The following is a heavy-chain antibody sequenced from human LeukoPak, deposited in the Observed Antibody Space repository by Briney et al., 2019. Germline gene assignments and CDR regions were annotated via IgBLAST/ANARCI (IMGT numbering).Heavy chain of an antibody. Sequence: GGSLRLSCAISGFTFSGSAIHWVRQASGKGLEWVRRIRSKANSYATTDVASVRGRFSISRDDSKNTAYLQMNSLKTEDTAVYYCTRPSYDSSVSGVVYWGQGTLVTVSS. D-gene: IGHD3-22*01. J-gene: IGHJ4*02. CDR3: TRPSYDSSVSGVVY. CDR2: IRSKANSYAT. CDR1: GFTFSGSA. V-gene: IGHV3-73*01.